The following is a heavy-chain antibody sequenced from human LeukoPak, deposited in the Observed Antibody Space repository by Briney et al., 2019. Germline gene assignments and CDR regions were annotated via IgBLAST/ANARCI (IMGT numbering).Heavy chain of an antibody. V-gene: IGHV4-59*01. Sequence: SETLSLTCTVSGDSINYYYWSWIRQFPGKGLEWIGYVYYNGGAKYNPSLKSRVTISVDMSKNQFSLRVSSVTAADTAIYYCARKGGHFDYWGQGTLVTVSS. CDR1: GDSINYYY. CDR3: ARKGGHFDY. CDR2: VYYNGGA. D-gene: IGHD2-15*01. J-gene: IGHJ4*02.